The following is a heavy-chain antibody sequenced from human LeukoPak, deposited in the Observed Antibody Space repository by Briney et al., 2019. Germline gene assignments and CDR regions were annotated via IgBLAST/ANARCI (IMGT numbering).Heavy chain of an antibody. V-gene: IGHV4-59*01. CDR1: RDSISRYY. Sequence: SETLSLTCTVSRDSISRYYWTWIRQPPGEGLGWIGYIDDSGTTNDNPSLKSRVTISVDTSKNQFSLKLSSVTAADTAVYYCARVYYGGYKYFDFWGQGTLVTVSS. CDR3: ARVYYGGYKYFDF. D-gene: IGHD2-21*01. CDR2: IDDSGTT. J-gene: IGHJ4*02.